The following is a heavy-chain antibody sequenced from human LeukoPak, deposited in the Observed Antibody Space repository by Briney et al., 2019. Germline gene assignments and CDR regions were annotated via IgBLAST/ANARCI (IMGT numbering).Heavy chain of an antibody. CDR2: ISAYNGNT. D-gene: IGHD4-17*01. J-gene: IGHJ6*02. CDR1: GYTFSSYA. V-gene: IGHV1-18*01. CDR3: ARVNGDLLGNYYYYYGMDV. Sequence: ASVKVSCKASGYTFSSYAINWVRQAPGQGLEWMGWISAYNGNTNYAQKLQGRVTMTTDTSTSTAYMELRSLRSDDTAVYYCARVNGDLLGNYYYYYGMDVWGQGTTVTVSS.